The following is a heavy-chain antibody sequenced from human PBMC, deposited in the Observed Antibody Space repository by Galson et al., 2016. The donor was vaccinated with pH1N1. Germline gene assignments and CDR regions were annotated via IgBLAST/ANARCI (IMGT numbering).Heavy chain of an antibody. J-gene: IGHJ4*02. D-gene: IGHD3-10*01. CDR1: GGTPTFSSYG. Sequence: SVKVSCKASGGTPTFSSYGISWVRQAPGQGLEWMGSIITMFGTPNYAQKFQGRLTITADASTSTAYMELSSLRSEDTATYYCARGLDYYGSGYYVIWGQGTLVTVSS. CDR2: IITMFGTP. V-gene: IGHV1-69*13. CDR3: ARGLDYYGSGYYVI.